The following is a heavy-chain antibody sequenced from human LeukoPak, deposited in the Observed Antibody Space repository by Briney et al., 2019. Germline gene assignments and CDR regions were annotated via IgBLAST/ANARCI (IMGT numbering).Heavy chain of an antibody. J-gene: IGHJ3*02. CDR2: IYYSGST. CDR3: AREREWDYGDYSDAFDI. Sequence: SETLSLTCTASGGSISSYYWSWIRQPPGKGLEWIGYIYYSGSTNYNPSLKSRVTISVDTSKNQFSLKLSSVTAADTAVYYCAREREWDYGDYSDAFDIWGQGTMVTVSS. CDR1: GGSISSYY. V-gene: IGHV4-59*01. D-gene: IGHD4-17*01.